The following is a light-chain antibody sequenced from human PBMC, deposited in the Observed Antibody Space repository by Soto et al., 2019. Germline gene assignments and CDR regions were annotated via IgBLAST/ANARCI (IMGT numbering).Light chain of an antibody. CDR1: QGISSY. J-gene: IGKJ2*01. CDR3: QQLNSYPYT. V-gene: IGKV1-9*01. CDR2: AAS. Sequence: DIQLTXSPSFLSASXXXRVTITCRASQGISSYLAWYQQKPGKAPKLLIYAASTLQSGVPSRFSGSGSGTEFTLTISSLQPEDFATYYCQQLNSYPYTFGQGTKLEIK.